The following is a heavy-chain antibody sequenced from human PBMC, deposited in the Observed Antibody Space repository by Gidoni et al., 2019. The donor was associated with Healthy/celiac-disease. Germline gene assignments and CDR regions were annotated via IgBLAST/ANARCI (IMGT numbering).Heavy chain of an antibody. CDR3: ARIEMATIKYDYYGMDV. Sequence: QVQLQESGPGLVKPSETLSLTCTVPGGSISSYYWSWIRQPAGKGLEWIGRIYTSGSTNYNPSLKSRVTMSVDTSKNQFSLKLSSVTAADTAVYYCARIEMATIKYDYYGMDVWGQGTTVTVSS. CDR2: IYTSGST. D-gene: IGHD5-12*01. V-gene: IGHV4-4*07. CDR1: GGSISSYY. J-gene: IGHJ6*02.